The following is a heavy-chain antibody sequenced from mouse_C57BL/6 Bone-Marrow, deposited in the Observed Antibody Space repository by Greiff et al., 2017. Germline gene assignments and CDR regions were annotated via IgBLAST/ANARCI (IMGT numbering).Heavy chain of an antibody. Sequence: QVHVKPSGAELVKPGASVKMSCKASGYTFTTYPIEWMKQNHGKSLEWIGNFHPYNDDTKYTEKFKGKATLTVEKSSSTVYLELSRLTSDDSAVYYCARGCNYGGYYFDYWGQGTTLTVSS. D-gene: IGHD2-4*01. CDR1: GYTFTTYP. CDR3: ARGCNYGGYYFDY. CDR2: FHPYNDDT. J-gene: IGHJ2*01. V-gene: IGHV1-47*01.